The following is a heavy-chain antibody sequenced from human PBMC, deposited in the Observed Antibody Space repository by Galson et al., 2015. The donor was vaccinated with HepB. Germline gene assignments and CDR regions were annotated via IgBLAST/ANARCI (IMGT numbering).Heavy chain of an antibody. Sequence: SLRLSCAASGFTFSGSAMHWVRQTSGKGLEWVGRIGSKGNSYATAYGASVKGRFTISRDDSKNTAYLQMNSLKTEDTGVYYCTRLGDLTRYSSSWGQGTLVTVSS. CDR2: IGSKGNSYAT. J-gene: IGHJ4*02. CDR3: TRLGDLTRYSSS. CDR1: GFTFSGSA. D-gene: IGHD6-13*01. V-gene: IGHV3-73*01.